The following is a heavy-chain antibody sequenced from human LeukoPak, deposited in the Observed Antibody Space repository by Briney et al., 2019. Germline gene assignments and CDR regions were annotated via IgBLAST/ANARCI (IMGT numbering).Heavy chain of an antibody. V-gene: IGHV3-53*01. J-gene: IGHJ4*02. CDR3: ARDSPDYGGKGFDY. CDR2: IYSGGST. CDR1: GFTVSSSY. D-gene: IGHD4-23*01. Sequence: PGGSLRLSCAASGFTVSSSYMSWVSQAPGKGLEWVSVIYSGGSTYYADSVKGRFTIPRDNSKNSLQMNTLRAEDTAIYYCARDSPDYGGKGFDYWGQGTLVTVSS.